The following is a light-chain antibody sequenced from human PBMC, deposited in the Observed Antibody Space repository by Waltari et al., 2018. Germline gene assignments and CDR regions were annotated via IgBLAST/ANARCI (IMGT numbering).Light chain of an antibody. CDR1: TGPVTGGHY. Sequence: QAMVTQEPSLTVPPGGTVTLTCGSSTGPVTGGHYPFWFHQKPGQAPRTRIYDIGNKYSWTPALFSVSRRGDKAALTLSGAQPEDEADYYCLLSYGGGGVFGGWTRLTVL. CDR2: DIG. CDR3: LLSYGGGGV. V-gene: IGLV7-46*01. J-gene: IGLJ3*02.